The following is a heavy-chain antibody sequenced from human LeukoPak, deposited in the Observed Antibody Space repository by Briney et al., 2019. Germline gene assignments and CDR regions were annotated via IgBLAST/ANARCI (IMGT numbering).Heavy chain of an antibody. D-gene: IGHD5-18*01. Sequence: SVKVSCKASGGTFSSYAISWVRQAPGQGLEWMGGIIPILGTANYAQKFRGRVTITADESTSTAYMELSSLRSEDTAVYYCARERGSYGYYYYGMDVWGKGTTVTVSS. V-gene: IGHV1-69*13. CDR3: ARERGSYGYYYYGMDV. J-gene: IGHJ6*04. CDR2: IIPILGTA. CDR1: GGTFSSYA.